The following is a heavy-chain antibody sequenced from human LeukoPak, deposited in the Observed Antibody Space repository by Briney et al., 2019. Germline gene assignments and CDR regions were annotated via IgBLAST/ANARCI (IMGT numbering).Heavy chain of an antibody. J-gene: IGHJ5*02. CDR3: ARGGSGSWYSGWFDP. Sequence: GASVKVSCKASGGTFSSYAISWVRQAPGQGLEWMGGIIPIFGTANYAQKFQGRVTITTDESTSTAYMELSSLRSEDTAVYYCARGGSGSWYSGWFDPWGQGTLVTVSS. D-gene: IGHD6-13*01. CDR1: GGTFSSYA. CDR2: IIPIFGTA. V-gene: IGHV1-69*05.